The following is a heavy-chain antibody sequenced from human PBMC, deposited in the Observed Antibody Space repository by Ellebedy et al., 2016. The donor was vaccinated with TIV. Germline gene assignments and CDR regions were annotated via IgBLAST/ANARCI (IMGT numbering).Heavy chain of an antibody. CDR2: IYQDGSVQ. V-gene: IGHV3-7*01. Sequence: GESLKISCAASGFSFRSYWMSWVRQAPGKGLEWVANIYQDGSVQYYLDSVKGRFTISRDNAINSLFLQMNSLRAGDTAVYYCARDGPESYQDYYYAMDVWGQGTTVTVSS. CDR3: ARDGPESYQDYYYAMDV. CDR1: GFSFRSYW. D-gene: IGHD3-16*02. J-gene: IGHJ6*02.